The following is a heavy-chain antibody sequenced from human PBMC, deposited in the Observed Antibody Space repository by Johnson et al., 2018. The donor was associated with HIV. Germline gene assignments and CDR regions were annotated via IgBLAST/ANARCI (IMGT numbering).Heavy chain of an antibody. Sequence: QMLLVESGGGVVQPGRSLRLSCAASGFTFNKYGMHWVRQAPGKGLEWVAVIWYDGSNENYGDSVKGRFTISRDNSKNMLYLQMNSLTVEDTAVYYCAKSPGKDHGGKSGAFDMWGQGTMVTISS. V-gene: IGHV3-33*06. J-gene: IGHJ3*02. CDR1: GFTFNKYG. CDR3: AKSPGKDHGGKSGAFDM. CDR2: IWYDGSNE. D-gene: IGHD4-23*01.